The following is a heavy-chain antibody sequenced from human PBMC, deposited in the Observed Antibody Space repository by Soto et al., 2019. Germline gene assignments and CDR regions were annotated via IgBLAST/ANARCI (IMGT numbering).Heavy chain of an antibody. Sequence: EVQLVESGGGLVQPGGSLRLSCAVSGFTFSNYEMNWVRQAPGKGLEWVSYISSSGSSIYYADSVKGRFTISRDNAKNSLYLQMNSLRADDTAVYYCAKEATNINNFDYWGQGTLVTVSS. D-gene: IGHD1-26*01. J-gene: IGHJ4*02. V-gene: IGHV3-48*03. CDR3: AKEATNINNFDY. CDR1: GFTFSNYE. CDR2: ISSSGSSI.